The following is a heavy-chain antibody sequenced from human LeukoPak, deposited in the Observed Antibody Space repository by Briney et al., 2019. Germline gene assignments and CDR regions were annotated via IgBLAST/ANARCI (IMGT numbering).Heavy chain of an antibody. V-gene: IGHV3-23*01. CDR3: AKGDCSGGSCYPLPSWFDP. J-gene: IGHJ5*02. CDR2: ISGSGGST. Sequence: GGSLRLSCAASGFTFSSYGMSWVRQAPGKGLEWVSAISGSGGSTYYADSVKGRFTISRDNSKNTLYLQMNSLRAEDTAVYYCAKGDCSGGSCYPLPSWFDPWGQGTLVTVSS. D-gene: IGHD2-15*01. CDR1: GFTFSSYG.